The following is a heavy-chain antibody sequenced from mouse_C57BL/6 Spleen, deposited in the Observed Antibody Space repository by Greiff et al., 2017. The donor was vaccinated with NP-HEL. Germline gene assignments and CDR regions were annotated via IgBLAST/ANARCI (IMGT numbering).Heavy chain of an antibody. CDR2: IWSDGST. J-gene: IGHJ4*01. CDR1: GFSLTSYG. Sequence: VKLVESGPGLVAPSQSLSITCTVSGFSLTSYGVHWVRQPPGKGLEWLVVIWSDGSTTYNSALKSRLSISKDNSKSQVFLKMNSLQTDDTAMYYCARHALDGYYYSMDYWGQGTSVTVSS. CDR3: ARHALDGYYYSMDY. D-gene: IGHD2-3*01. V-gene: IGHV2-6-1*01.